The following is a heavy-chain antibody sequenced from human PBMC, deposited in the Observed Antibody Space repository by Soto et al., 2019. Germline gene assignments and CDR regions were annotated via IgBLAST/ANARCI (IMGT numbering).Heavy chain of an antibody. CDR1: RCSNTSTNW. J-gene: IGHJ5*02. V-gene: IGHV4-4*02. CDR3: ARDAQSWFDP. CDR2: IYHSGSP. Sequence: SGTLSLTCALDRCSNTSTNWCSWARQPPGKGLEWIAEIYHSGSPNYNPSLKSRATISVDKSKNQFSLKLSSVTAADTAVYYCARDAQSWFDPWGQGILVTVS.